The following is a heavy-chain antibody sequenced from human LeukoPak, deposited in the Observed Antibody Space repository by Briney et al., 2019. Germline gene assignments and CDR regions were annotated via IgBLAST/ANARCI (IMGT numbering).Heavy chain of an antibody. CDR1: GFTFSSYS. D-gene: IGHD3-9*01. J-gene: IGHJ5*02. CDR2: ISHSSGYT. Sequence: GGSLRLSCAASGFTFSSYSMNWVRQAPGKGLEWVSSISHSSGYTYYADSVKGRFTISRDNSNNALYLQMNSLRAEDTAVYYCAKGGLGSDILTTCDPWGQGTLVTVSS. V-gene: IGHV3-21*04. CDR3: AKGGLGSDILTTCDP.